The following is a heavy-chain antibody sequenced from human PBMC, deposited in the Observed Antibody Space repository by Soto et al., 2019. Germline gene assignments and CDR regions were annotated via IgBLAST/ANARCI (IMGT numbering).Heavy chain of an antibody. V-gene: IGHV1-18*03. J-gene: IGHJ4*02. CDR2: IRAYNGKT. D-gene: IGHD6-19*01. CDR1: GYTFTSYG. CDR3: ARDKQWLVGTFDY. Sequence: ASVKVSCKASGYTFTSYGISWVRQAPGQGLEWMGWIRAYNGKTNYAQKLQGRVTMTTDTSTSTAYMELRILRSDYMALYYCARDKQWLVGTFDYWGQGTLVTVSS.